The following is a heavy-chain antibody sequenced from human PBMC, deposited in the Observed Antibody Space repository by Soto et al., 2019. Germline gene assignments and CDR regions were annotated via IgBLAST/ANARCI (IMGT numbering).Heavy chain of an antibody. Sequence: SETLSLTCTVSGGSISSGDYYWSWIRQPPGKGLEWIGYIYYSGSTYYNPSLKSRVTISVDTSKNQFSLKLSSVTAADTAVYYCARGVYCTNGVCYDYWGQGTLVTVSS. D-gene: IGHD2-8*01. J-gene: IGHJ4*02. CDR2: IYYSGST. CDR3: ARGVYCTNGVCYDY. CDR1: GGSISSGDYY. V-gene: IGHV4-30-4*08.